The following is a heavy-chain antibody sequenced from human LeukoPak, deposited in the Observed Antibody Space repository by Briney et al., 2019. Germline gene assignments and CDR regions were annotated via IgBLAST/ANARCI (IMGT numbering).Heavy chain of an antibody. CDR3: ARYRTGTKGFDY. CDR1: GFSFSGYW. CDR2: IKQDGSEK. Sequence: GGCLRLSCAASGFSFSGYWMSWVRQAPGKGLEWVATIKQDGSEKFYVDSLKGRFTISRDNAKNSLYLQMNSLRAEDTAVYYCARYRTGTKGFDYWGQGTLVTVSS. V-gene: IGHV3-7*05. D-gene: IGHD1-1*01. J-gene: IGHJ4*02.